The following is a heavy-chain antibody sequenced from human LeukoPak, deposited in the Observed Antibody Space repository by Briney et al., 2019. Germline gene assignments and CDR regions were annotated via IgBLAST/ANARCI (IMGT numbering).Heavy chain of an antibody. V-gene: IGHV3-74*01. J-gene: IGHJ1*01. CDR3: LYGGYFQH. Sequence: PGGSLRLPCAASGFTLSSYWMHWVRQVPNQGLMWVSRINSDETISEHVDSVNGRFTISRDNAKNTLYLQMNSLRAEDTAVYFCLYGGYFQHWGQGTLVTVSS. CDR1: GFTLSSYW. CDR2: INSDETIS. D-gene: IGHD3-16*01.